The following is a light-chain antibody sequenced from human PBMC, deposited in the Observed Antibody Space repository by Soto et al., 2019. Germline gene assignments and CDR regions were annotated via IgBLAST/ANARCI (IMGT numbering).Light chain of an antibody. CDR3: QQDYNLP. CDR2: GAS. CDR1: QSVSSSY. Sequence: PGERVTLSYRASQSVSSSYLTWYQQKPGQAPRLLIYGASTRATSIPARFSGNGSGTDFTLTISSLQPEDFAVYYCQQDYNLPFGGGTKVEIK. V-gene: IGKV3D-7*01. J-gene: IGKJ4*01.